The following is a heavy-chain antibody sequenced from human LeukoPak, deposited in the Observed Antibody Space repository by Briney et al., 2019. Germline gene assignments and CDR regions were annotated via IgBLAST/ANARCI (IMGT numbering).Heavy chain of an antibody. D-gene: IGHD5-12*01. CDR3: ARALSVYSGYDDAVDI. V-gene: IGHV1-2*02. CDR2: SNPNSGGT. J-gene: IGHJ3*02. CDR1: GYTFTDYY. Sequence: ASVKVSCKASGYTFTDYYTHWVRQAPGQGLEWMGWSNPNSGGTKCAQNFQGRVTMTRDTSMNTAYMELSRLRSDDTAVYYCARALSVYSGYDDAVDIWGQGTMVTVSS.